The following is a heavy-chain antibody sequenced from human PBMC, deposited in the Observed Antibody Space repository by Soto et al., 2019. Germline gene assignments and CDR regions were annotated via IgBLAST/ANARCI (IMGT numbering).Heavy chain of an antibody. Sequence: EVQLVESGGGLVQPGGSLRLSCAASGFTVSSNYMSWVRQAPGKGLEWVSVIYSGGSTYYADSVKGRFTISRDNSKNTLYLEMTSMRAEDTAVYYCARERTSGSKYYFDYWGQGTLVTVSS. CDR3: ARERTSGSKYYFDY. J-gene: IGHJ4*02. D-gene: IGHD3-10*01. V-gene: IGHV3-66*01. CDR1: GFTVSSNY. CDR2: IYSGGST.